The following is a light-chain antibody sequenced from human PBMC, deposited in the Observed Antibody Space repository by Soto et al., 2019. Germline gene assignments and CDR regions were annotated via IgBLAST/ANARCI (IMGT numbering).Light chain of an antibody. V-gene: IGKV1-5*01. CDR3: QQYSSNFYT. J-gene: IGKJ2*01. Sequence: DIQMTQSPSTLSASVGDRVTITCRASQSISSHLAWYQQKPGKAPEVLIYDASTLESGVSSRFSGSGSGTKFTLTISNLQPHDFATYFCQQYSSNFYTFGQGTKVEIK. CDR1: QSISSH. CDR2: DAS.